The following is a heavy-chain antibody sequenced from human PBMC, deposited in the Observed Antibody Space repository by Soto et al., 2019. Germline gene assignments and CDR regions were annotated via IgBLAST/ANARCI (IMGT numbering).Heavy chain of an antibody. D-gene: IGHD6-19*01. CDR3: ARDSSGWYEGNFDY. CDR2: VIPIFGTA. J-gene: IGHJ4*02. V-gene: IGHV1-69*13. CDR1: GGTFSSYA. Sequence: SVKVSCKSSGGTFSSYAISWVLQAPGQGLEWMGGVIPIFGTANYAQKFQGRVTITADESTSTAYMELSSLRSEDTAVYYCARDSSGWYEGNFDYWGQGTLVTVSS.